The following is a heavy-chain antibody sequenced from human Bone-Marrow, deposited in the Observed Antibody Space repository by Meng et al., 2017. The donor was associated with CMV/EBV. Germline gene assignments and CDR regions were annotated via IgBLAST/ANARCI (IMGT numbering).Heavy chain of an antibody. CDR3: TTHRD. CDR1: GFTCGDYA. CDR2: IRAKTNNYAT. V-gene: IGHV3-73*01. Sequence: GESLKISCTASGFTCGDYAMSWVRQAPGKGLEWVGCIRAKTNNYATVYAASVKGRFTVSRDDSKSTAYLQMNSLKIEDTAMYYCTTHRDWGQGTLVTVSS. J-gene: IGHJ4*02.